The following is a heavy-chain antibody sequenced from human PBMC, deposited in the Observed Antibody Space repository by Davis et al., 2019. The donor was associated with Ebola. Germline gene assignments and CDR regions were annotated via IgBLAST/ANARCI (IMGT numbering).Heavy chain of an antibody. CDR3: ASDREYDFWSANIPYGMDV. Sequence: ASVNVSCKASGYTFTSYGISWVRQASGQGLEWRGWSSAYNGNTNYAQNLQGRVTMTTDTSTSSAYMVLRSLRSDDTAVYYCASDREYDFWSANIPYGMDVWGQGTTVTVSS. CDR1: GYTFTSYG. D-gene: IGHD3-3*01. V-gene: IGHV1-18*04. J-gene: IGHJ6*02. CDR2: SSAYNGNT.